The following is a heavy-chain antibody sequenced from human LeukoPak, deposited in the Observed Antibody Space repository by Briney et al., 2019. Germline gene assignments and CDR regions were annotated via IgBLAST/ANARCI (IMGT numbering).Heavy chain of an antibody. CDR2: IGTAGDT. V-gene: IGHV3-13*01. Sequence: GGSLRLSCAASGFTFSSYDMHWVRRATGKGLEWVSAIGTAGDTYYPGSVKGRFTISRENAKNSLYLQMNSLRAGDTAVYYCARDAAQWLVKTWGQGTLVTVSS. J-gene: IGHJ4*02. CDR1: GFTFSSYD. CDR3: ARDAAQWLVKT. D-gene: IGHD6-19*01.